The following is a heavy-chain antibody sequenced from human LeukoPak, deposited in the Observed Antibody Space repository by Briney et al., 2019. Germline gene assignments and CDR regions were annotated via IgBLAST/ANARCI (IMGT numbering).Heavy chain of an antibody. D-gene: IGHD2-8*02. CDR1: GGSFSGYY. J-gene: IGHJ6*03. Sequence: SETLSLTCAVYGGSFSGYYWSWIRQPPGKGLEWIGGINHSGSTNYNPSLKSRVTISVDTSKNQFSLKLSSVTAADTAVYYCARHCSGDLCAAYYYYYYSDVWGKGTTVTVSS. CDR2: INHSGST. CDR3: ARHCSGDLCAAYYYYYYSDV. V-gene: IGHV4-34*01.